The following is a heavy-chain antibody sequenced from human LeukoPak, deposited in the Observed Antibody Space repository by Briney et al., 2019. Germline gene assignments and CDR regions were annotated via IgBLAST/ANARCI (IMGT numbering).Heavy chain of an antibody. Sequence: AGGSLRLSCAASGFTFSRYIMNWVRQPPGKGLEWVSGVSPNGETAYYADSVKGRFTISRDNSKNTVYLQVRSLRAEDTAVYYCAKDLGWIQFGYWGQGALVTVSS. J-gene: IGHJ4*02. CDR1: GFTFSRYI. CDR2: VSPNGETA. D-gene: IGHD5-18*01. V-gene: IGHV3-23*01. CDR3: AKDLGWIQFGY.